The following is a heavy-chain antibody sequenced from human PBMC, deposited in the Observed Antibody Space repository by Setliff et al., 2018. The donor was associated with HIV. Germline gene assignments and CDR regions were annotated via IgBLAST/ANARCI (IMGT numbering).Heavy chain of an antibody. J-gene: IGHJ4*02. Sequence: SETLSLTCTVSGGSISTYYWSWIRQPPGKGLEWIGYIYTSGSTNYNPSLKSRVTISVDTSKNQFSLKLRSVTAADTAVYYCEVAGQWGQGTLVTVSS. CDR3: EVAGQ. CDR2: IYTSGST. CDR1: GGSISTYY. D-gene: IGHD6-19*01. V-gene: IGHV4-4*09.